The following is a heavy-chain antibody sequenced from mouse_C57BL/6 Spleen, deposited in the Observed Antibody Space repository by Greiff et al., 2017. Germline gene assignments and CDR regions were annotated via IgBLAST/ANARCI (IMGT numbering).Heavy chain of an antibody. CDR2: INPGRGGT. J-gene: IGHJ4*01. V-gene: IGHV1-54*01. Sequence: VQLQQSGAELVRPGTSVKVSCTASGYAFTNYLIEWVKQRPGQGLEWIGVINPGRGGTNYNEKFKGKATLTADKSSSTAYMQLSSLTSEDSAVYFCARGYPYYYAMDYWGQGTSVTVSS. CDR1: GYAFTNYL. D-gene: IGHD2-14*01. CDR3: ARGYPYYYAMDY.